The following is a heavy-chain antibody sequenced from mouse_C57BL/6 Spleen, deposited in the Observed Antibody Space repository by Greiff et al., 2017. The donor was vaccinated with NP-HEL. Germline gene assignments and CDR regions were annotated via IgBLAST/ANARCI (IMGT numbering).Heavy chain of an antibody. CDR2: IDPSDSYT. CDR3: ARGGGNYGGYFDY. V-gene: IGHV1-50*01. CDR1: GYTFTSYW. D-gene: IGHD2-1*01. J-gene: IGHJ2*01. Sequence: QVQLKQPGAELVKPGASVKLSCKASGYTFTSYWMQWVKQRPGQGLEWIGEIDPSDSYTNYNQKFKGKATLTVDTSSSTAYMQLSSLTSEDSAVYYCARGGGNYGGYFDYWGQGTTLTVSS.